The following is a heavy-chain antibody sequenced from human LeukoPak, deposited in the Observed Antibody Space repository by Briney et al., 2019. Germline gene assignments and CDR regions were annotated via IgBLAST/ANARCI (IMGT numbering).Heavy chain of an antibody. J-gene: IGHJ4*02. V-gene: IGHV1-18*01. CDR2: ISAYNGNT. Sequence: ASVKVSCKASGYTFTSYGISWVRQAPGQGLEWMGWISAYNGNTNYAQKLQGRVTMTTDTSTSTAYMELRSLRSDDTAVYYCATARYSYGWVPRPFDYWGQGTLVTVSS. CDR3: ATARYSYGWVPRPFDY. D-gene: IGHD5-18*01. CDR1: GYTFTSYG.